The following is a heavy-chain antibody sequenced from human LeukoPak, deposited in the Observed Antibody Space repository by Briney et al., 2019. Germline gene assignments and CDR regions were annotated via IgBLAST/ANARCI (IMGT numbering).Heavy chain of an antibody. CDR2: INHGGST. Sequence: SETLSLTCAVYGGSFSGYYWSWIRQPPGKGLEWIGEINHGGSTNYNPSLKSRVTISVDTSKNQFSLKLSSVTAADSAVYYCASYYNWGQGTLVTVSS. V-gene: IGHV4-34*01. D-gene: IGHD3-10*01. CDR3: ASYYN. J-gene: IGHJ4*02. CDR1: GGSFSGYY.